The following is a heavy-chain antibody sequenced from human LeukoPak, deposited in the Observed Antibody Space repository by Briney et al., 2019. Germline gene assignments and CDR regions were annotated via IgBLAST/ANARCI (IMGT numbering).Heavy chain of an antibody. J-gene: IGHJ4*02. CDR2: ISSSGSTI. CDR3: AKDRAEDGIDY. Sequence: GGSLRPSCAASGFTFSDYYMSWIRQAPGKGLEWVSYISSSGSTIYYADSVKGRFTISRDNSKNTLYLQMNSLRAEDTAVYYCAKDRAEDGIDYWGQGTLVTVSS. CDR1: GFTFSDYY. D-gene: IGHD1-26*01. V-gene: IGHV3-11*04.